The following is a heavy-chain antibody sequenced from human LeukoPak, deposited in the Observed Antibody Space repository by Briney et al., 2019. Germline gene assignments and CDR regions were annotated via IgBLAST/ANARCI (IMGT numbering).Heavy chain of an antibody. CDR1: GFSFSSYT. V-gene: IGHV3-23*01. Sequence: GGSLRLSCAASGFSFSSYTMSWVRQAPEKGLEWVSGFTSGGSTYYADSLKGRFTISRDNSENTLYLQMNSLRAEDTAVYYCAKAYASGWYYFDFWGQGSLVIVSS. D-gene: IGHD6-19*01. CDR3: AKAYASGWYYFDF. CDR2: FTSGGST. J-gene: IGHJ4*02.